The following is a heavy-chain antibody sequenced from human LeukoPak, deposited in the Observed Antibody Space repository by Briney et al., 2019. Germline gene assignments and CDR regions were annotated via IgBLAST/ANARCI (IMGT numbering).Heavy chain of an antibody. J-gene: IGHJ5*02. CDR3: ARGDVAGTDWFDP. Sequence: SETLSLTCAIYGGSFSGYYWSWIRQPPGKGLEWIGEINHSGSTNYNPSLKSRVTISVDTSKNQFSLKLNSVTAADTAVYYCARGDVAGTDWFDPWGQGTLVTVSS. CDR2: INHSGST. V-gene: IGHV4-34*01. CDR1: GGSFSGYY. D-gene: IGHD5-24*01.